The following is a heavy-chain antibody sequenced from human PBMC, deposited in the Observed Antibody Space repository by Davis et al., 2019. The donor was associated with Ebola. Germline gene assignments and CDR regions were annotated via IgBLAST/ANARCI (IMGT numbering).Heavy chain of an antibody. CDR3: ARRYDYYYYGMDV. Sequence: SETLSLTCAVYGGSFSGYYWSWIRQPPGKGLEWIGYIYHSGSTYYNPALKRRVTISVDRSKNQFSLKLSSLTAADTAVYYCARRYDYYYYGMDVWGQGTTVTVSS. CDR1: GGSFSGYY. J-gene: IGHJ6*02. CDR2: IYHSGST. V-gene: IGHV4-34*01. D-gene: IGHD1-1*01.